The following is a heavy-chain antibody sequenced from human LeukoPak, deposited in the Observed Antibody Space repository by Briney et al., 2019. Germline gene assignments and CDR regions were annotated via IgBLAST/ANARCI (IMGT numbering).Heavy chain of an antibody. CDR1: GGSISSYY. J-gene: IGHJ4*02. V-gene: IGHV4-59*01. CDR3: VRGGIVGTTARIPLFDY. Sequence: PSETLSLTCTVSGGSISSYYWSWVRQPPGKGLEWIGYIYYSGSTNYNPSLKSRVTMSVDTSKNQFSLKLSSVTAADTAVYYCVRGGIVGTTARIPLFDYWGQGTLITVSS. D-gene: IGHD1-26*01. CDR2: IYYSGST.